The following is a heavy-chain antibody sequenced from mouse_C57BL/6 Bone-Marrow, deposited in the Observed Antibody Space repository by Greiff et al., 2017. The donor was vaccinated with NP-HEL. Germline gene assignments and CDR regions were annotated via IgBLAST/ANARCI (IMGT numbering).Heavy chain of an antibody. CDR2: INPSNGGT. CDR1: GYTFTSSW. D-gene: IGHD1-1*01. J-gene: IGHJ1*03. V-gene: IGHV1-53*01. Sequence: QVQLQQPGTELVKPGASVKLSCKPSGYTFTSSWMHWVKQRPGQGLEWIGNINPSNGGTNYNEKLKSKATLTVDQSSSTAYMQLSSLTSEDSAVYYCARAGYYYGSSYWYFDVWGTGTTVTVSS. CDR3: ARAGYYYGSSYWYFDV.